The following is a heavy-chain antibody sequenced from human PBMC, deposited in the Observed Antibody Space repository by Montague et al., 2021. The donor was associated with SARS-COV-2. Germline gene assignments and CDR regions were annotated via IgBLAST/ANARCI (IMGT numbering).Heavy chain of an antibody. J-gene: IGHJ4*02. CDR3: ARGGTERSTTFGVVFFPLLDS. Sequence: LRLSCAVSGGSLSGHSWSWVRQAPEKGLEWIGDIGHTGSFKYNPSLKSRVTMSIDAAKNQFSLRMTSVTAADTSIYYCARGGTERSTTFGVVFFPLLDSWGRGTLVTVSS. CDR2: IGHTGSF. CDR1: GGSLSGHS. D-gene: IGHD3-3*01. V-gene: IGHV4-34*01.